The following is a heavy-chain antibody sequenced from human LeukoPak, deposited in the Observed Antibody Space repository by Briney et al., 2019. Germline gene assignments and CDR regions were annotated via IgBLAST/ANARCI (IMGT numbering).Heavy chain of an antibody. J-gene: IGHJ6*03. CDR1: GFSFSSYW. D-gene: IGHD3-16*01. Sequence: GGSLRLSCAASGFSFSSYWMSGVRQAPGKGLEWVANIKQDGSEKYYVDSVKGRFTISRDNAKNSLYLQMNSLRAEDTAVYYCARDSFGAKDYYYYMDVWGKGTTVTVSS. CDR3: ARDSFGAKDYYYYMDV. CDR2: IKQDGSEK. V-gene: IGHV3-7*01.